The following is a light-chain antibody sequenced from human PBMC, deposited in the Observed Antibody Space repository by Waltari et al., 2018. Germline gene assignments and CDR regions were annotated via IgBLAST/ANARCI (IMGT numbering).Light chain of an antibody. Sequence: DIQLTQSPSSLSASVGERVTITCRASQSMSTYLNWYQQKPGKAANLLIDAASSLQSGVPSRFSGSGSGTDFTRTIISLQPEDFATYYCQQSYSTPLTFGGGTNLEIK. CDR1: QSMSTY. J-gene: IGKJ4*01. CDR2: AAS. V-gene: IGKV1-39*01. CDR3: QQSYSTPLT.